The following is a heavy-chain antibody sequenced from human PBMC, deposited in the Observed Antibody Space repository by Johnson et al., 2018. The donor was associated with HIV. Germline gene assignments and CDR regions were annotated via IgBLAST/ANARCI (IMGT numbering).Heavy chain of an antibody. V-gene: IGHV3-23*04. CDR1: GFTFSNFA. CDR2: ISGSGDRT. J-gene: IGHJ3*02. D-gene: IGHD1-14*01. Sequence: VQLVESGGGLVQPGGSLRLSCEVSGFTFSNFAMSWVRQAPGKGLEWVSVISGSGDRTSYADFAKGRFTISRDNSKTTLYMQMISLRAEDTAVYYCTTDHGSPDAFDIWGQGTMVTVSS. CDR3: TTDHGSPDAFDI.